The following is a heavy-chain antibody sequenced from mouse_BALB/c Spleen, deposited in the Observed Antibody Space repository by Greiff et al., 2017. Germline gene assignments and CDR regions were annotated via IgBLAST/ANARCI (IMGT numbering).Heavy chain of an antibody. V-gene: IGHV1-15*01. Sequence: QVQLQQSGAELVRPGASVTLSCKASGYTFTDYEMHWVKQTPVHGLEWIGAIDPETGGTAYNQKFKGKATLTADKSSSTAYMELRSLTSEDSAVYYCTRRDWDEAYWGQGTLVTVSA. J-gene: IGHJ3*01. D-gene: IGHD4-1*01. CDR1: GYTFTDYE. CDR3: TRRDWDEAY. CDR2: IDPETGGT.